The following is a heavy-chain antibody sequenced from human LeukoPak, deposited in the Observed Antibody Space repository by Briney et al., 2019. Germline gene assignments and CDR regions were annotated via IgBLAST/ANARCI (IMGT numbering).Heavy chain of an antibody. J-gene: IGHJ4*02. V-gene: IGHV1-69*13. CDR3: ARDLAPLAAAGSPYFDR. CDR1: GGTFSSYA. D-gene: IGHD6-13*01. CDR2: IIPIFGTA. Sequence: GASVKVSCKASGGTFSSYAISWVRQAPGQGLEWMGGIIPIFGTANYAQKFQGRVTITADESTSTAYMELSSLRSEDTAVYYCARDLAPLAAAGSPYFDRWGQGTLVTVSS.